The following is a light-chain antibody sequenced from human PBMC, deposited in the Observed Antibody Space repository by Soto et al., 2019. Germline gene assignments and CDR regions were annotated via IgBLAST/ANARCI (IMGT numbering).Light chain of an antibody. J-gene: IGLJ1*01. CDR3: CSYAGSSTLYV. Sequence: QSALTQPASVSGSPGQSITISCTGTSSDIGTYNLVSWYQQHPGKAPKLMIYEVNKRPSGVSDRFSGSKSGITASLTISGLQAEDEADYYCCSYAGSSTLYVFGTGTKLTVL. V-gene: IGLV2-23*02. CDR1: SSDIGTYNL. CDR2: EVN.